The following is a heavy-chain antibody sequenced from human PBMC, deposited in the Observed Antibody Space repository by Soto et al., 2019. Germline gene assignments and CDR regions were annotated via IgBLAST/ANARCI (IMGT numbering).Heavy chain of an antibody. CDR2: ISGSGGST. CDR3: VTEPRYITIFGMGY. Sequence: EVQLLESGGGLVQPGGSLRLSCAASGFTFSSYAMSWVRQAPGKGLEWDSAISGSGGSTYYADSVKGRFTISRDNSKNTMELQMNSLRAEDTAVYYCVTEPRYITIFGMGYWGQGALVTVSS. J-gene: IGHJ4*02. CDR1: GFTFSSYA. V-gene: IGHV3-23*01. D-gene: IGHD3-3*01.